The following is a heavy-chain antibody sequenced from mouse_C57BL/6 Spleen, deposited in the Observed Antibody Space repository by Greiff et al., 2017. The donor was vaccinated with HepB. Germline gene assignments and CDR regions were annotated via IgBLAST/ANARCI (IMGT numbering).Heavy chain of an antibody. V-gene: IGHV14-2*01. D-gene: IGHD2-5*01. J-gene: IGHJ4*01. CDR2: IDPEDGET. Sequence: ESGAELVKPGASVKLSCTASGFNIKDYYMHWVKQRTEQGLEWIGRIDPEDGETKYAPKFQGKATITADTSSNTAYLQLSSLTSEDTAVYYCAPSYSNYEGYYAMDYWGQGTSVTVSS. CDR1: GFNIKDYY. CDR3: APSYSNYEGYYAMDY.